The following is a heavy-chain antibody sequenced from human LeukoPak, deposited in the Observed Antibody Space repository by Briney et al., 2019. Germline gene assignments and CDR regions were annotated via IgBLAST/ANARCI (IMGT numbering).Heavy chain of an antibody. CDR3: ARDMRYFDWLESPIHAFDI. J-gene: IGHJ3*02. Sequence: GGSLRLSCAASGFTFSDYYMSWIRQAPGKGLEWVSYISSSGSTIYYADSVKGRFTISRDNAKNSLYLQMNSLRAEDTAVYYCARDMRYFDWLESPIHAFDIWGQGTMVTVSS. CDR2: ISSSGSTI. CDR1: GFTFSDYY. V-gene: IGHV3-11*01. D-gene: IGHD3-9*01.